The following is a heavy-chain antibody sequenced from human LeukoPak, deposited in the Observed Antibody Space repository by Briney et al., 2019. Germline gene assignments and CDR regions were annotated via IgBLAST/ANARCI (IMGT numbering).Heavy chain of an antibody. D-gene: IGHD4-17*01. CDR2: IRYDGSNK. J-gene: IGHJ4*02. CDR3: ARDAGFHGYGDFFFDY. Sequence: GGSLRLSCAASGFTFSSYGMYWVRQAPGKGLEWVAFIRYDGSNKYYADSVKGRFTISRDNAKTSLYLQMNSLRAEDTAVYYCARDAGFHGYGDFFFDYWGQGTLVTVSS. CDR1: GFTFSSYG. V-gene: IGHV3-30*02.